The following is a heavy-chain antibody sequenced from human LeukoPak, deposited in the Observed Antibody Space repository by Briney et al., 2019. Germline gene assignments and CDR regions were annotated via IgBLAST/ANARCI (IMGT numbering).Heavy chain of an antibody. CDR3: AREGCSGGSCYSNYYYMDV. Sequence: ASVKVSCKASGYTFTSYYMHWVRQAPGQGLEWMGWINPNSGGTNYAQKFQGRVTMTRDTSISTAYMELSRLRSDDTAVYYCAREGCSGGSCYSNYYYMDVWGKGTTVTVSS. J-gene: IGHJ6*03. CDR2: INPNSGGT. CDR1: GYTFTSYY. D-gene: IGHD2-15*01. V-gene: IGHV1-2*02.